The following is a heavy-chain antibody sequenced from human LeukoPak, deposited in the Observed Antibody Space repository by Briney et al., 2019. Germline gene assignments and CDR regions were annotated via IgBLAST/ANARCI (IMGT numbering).Heavy chain of an antibody. Sequence: SVTVSCTASGGTFSSYAISWVRQAPGQGPEWMGGIIPIFGTANYAQKFQGRVTITADESTSTAYMELSSLRSEDTAVYYCARIYCSSTSCPDEINWFDPWGQGTLVTVSS. CDR3: ARIYCSSTSCPDEINWFDP. CDR2: IIPIFGTA. V-gene: IGHV1-69*13. J-gene: IGHJ5*02. CDR1: GGTFSSYA. D-gene: IGHD2-2*01.